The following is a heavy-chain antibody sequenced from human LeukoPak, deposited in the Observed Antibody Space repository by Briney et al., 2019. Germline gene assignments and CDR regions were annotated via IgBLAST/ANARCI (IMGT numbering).Heavy chain of an antibody. CDR2: ISAYNGNT. CDR3: ARVRSPQIVVVPAAMQKKGYYYYYMDV. Sequence: ASVKVSCKASGYTFTSYGISWVRQAPGQGLEWMGWISAYNGNTNYAQKLQGRVTMTTDTSTSTAYMELRSLRSDDTAVYYCARVRSPQIVVVPAAMQKKGYYYYYMDVWGKGTTVTVSS. CDR1: GYTFTSYG. D-gene: IGHD2-2*01. J-gene: IGHJ6*03. V-gene: IGHV1-18*01.